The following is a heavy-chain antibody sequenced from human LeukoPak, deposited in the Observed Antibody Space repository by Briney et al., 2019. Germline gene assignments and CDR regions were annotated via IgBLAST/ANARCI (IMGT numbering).Heavy chain of an antibody. Sequence: ASVKVSCKASGYTFTGYYMHWVRQAPGQGLEWMGWINPNSGGTNYAQKFQGRVTMTRDTSINTAYMELSRLRSDDTAVYYCAHCSGGSCPWDLFDPWGQGTLVTVSS. CDR3: AHCSGGSCPWDLFDP. CDR2: INPNSGGT. D-gene: IGHD2-15*01. J-gene: IGHJ5*02. CDR1: GYTFTGYY. V-gene: IGHV1-2*02.